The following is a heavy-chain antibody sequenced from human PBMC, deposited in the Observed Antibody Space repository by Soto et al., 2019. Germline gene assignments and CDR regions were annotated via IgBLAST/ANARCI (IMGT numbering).Heavy chain of an antibody. CDR2: IYPGDSDT. V-gene: IGHV5-51*01. CDR3: ARLSGYAKDYYYGIDV. D-gene: IGHD5-12*01. J-gene: IGHJ6*02. CDR1: GYSFTSYW. Sequence: GESLKISCKGSGYSFTSYWIGCVRQMPGKGLEWMVIIYPGDSDTRYSPSFQGQVTISADKSISTAYLQWNTLKASDTAVYYCARLSGYAKDYYYGIDVWGQGTTVTVSS.